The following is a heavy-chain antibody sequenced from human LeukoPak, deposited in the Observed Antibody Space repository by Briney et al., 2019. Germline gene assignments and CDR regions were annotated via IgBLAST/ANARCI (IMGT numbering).Heavy chain of an antibody. CDR3: ARTHCGGGSCDTFDP. Sequence: SATLSLTCNVFGVSISNYFWSWLRQPAGKGLEWIGRFCASGTTYYNPSLRSRVTLSMDTSKNHFSLKLTSVTAADTAVYYCARTHCGGGSCDTFDPWGQGTLVTVSS. V-gene: IGHV4-4*07. CDR2: FCASGTT. D-gene: IGHD2-21*01. CDR1: GVSISNYF. J-gene: IGHJ5*02.